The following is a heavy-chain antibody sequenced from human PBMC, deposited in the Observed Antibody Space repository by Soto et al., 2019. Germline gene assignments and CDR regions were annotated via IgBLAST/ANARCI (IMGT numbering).Heavy chain of an antibody. J-gene: IGHJ4*02. CDR3: AREPFT. Sequence: QVQLQESGPGLVKPSQTLSLTCTFSGGSISSGGYYWNWIRQHPGKGLEWIGYIYYSGSTYYNPSPXSXLTISLDTSKNQFSLKLSSVSAADTAVYYCAREPFTWGQGTLVTVSS. CDR1: GGSISSGGYY. V-gene: IGHV4-31*03. CDR2: IYYSGST.